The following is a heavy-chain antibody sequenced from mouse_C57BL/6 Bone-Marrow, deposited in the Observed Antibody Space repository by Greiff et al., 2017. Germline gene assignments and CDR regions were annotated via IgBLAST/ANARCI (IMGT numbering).Heavy chain of an antibody. CDR3: ARCDGSPYYAMDY. J-gene: IGHJ4*01. V-gene: IGHV1-18*01. CDR2: INPNNGGT. CDR1: GYTFTDYN. Sequence: VQLKESGPELVKPGASVKIPCKASGYTFTDYNMDWVKQSHGKSLEWIGDINPNNGGTIYNQKFKGKATLTVDKSSSTAYMELRSLTSEDTAVYYCARCDGSPYYAMDYWGQGTSVTVSS. D-gene: IGHD1-1*01.